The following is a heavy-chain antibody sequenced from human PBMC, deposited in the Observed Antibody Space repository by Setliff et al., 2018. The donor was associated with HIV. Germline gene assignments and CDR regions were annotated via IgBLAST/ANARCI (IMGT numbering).Heavy chain of an antibody. CDR1: GGSISSGGFY. J-gene: IGHJ3*02. CDR2: IYNSGST. D-gene: IGHD3-22*01. V-gene: IGHV4-31*03. CDR3: ARLTYYYDTSGPAAAFDI. Sequence: PSETLSLTCNVSGGSISSGGFYWNWIRQHPGKGLEWIGYIYNSGSTYYSPSLQSRLTISVDTSKNQLSLKPTSVTAADTAVYYCARLTYYYDTSGPAAAFDIWGQGTMVTVSS.